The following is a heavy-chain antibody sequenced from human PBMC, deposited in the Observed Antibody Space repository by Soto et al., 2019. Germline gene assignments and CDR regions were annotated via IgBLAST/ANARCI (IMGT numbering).Heavy chain of an antibody. J-gene: IGHJ4*02. D-gene: IGHD3-9*01. CDR1: GFTFSTYT. CDR3: AKDRQPDSIWTFDY. CDR2: IIASDGST. Sequence: EVQLLESGGHLVQPGGSLRLSCAASGFTFSTYTMSWVRQAPGKGLEWVSAIIASDGSTRYADSVKGRFVISRDNSKNMRFLQMDSLRADDTATYYCAKDRQPDSIWTFDYWGQGTLVTVSS. V-gene: IGHV3-23*01.